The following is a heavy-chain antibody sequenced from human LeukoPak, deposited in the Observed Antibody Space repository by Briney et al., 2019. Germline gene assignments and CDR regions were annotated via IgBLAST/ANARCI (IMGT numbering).Heavy chain of an antibody. V-gene: IGHV3-48*01. J-gene: IGHJ3*02. Sequence: GGSLRLSCAASGFTFSSYSVNWVRQAPGKGLGWVSYISGSSSTIFYADSVKGRFTISRDNAKNSLYLQMNSLRAEDTAVYYCARGLYCSSTNCYSAFDIWGQGTMVTVSS. CDR3: ARGLYCSSTNCYSAFDI. CDR1: GFTFSSYS. D-gene: IGHD2-2*02. CDR2: ISGSSSTI.